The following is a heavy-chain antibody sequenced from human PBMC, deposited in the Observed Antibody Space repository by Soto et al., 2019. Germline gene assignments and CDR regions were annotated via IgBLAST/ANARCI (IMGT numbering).Heavy chain of an antibody. CDR3: AKPRYYYDSSGYTHAFDI. J-gene: IGHJ3*02. Sequence: LRLSCAASGFTFSSYGMHWVRQAPGKGLEWVAVISYDGSNKYYADSVKGRFTISRDNSKNTLYLQMNSLRAEDTAVYYCAKPRYYYDSSGYTHAFDIWGQGTMVTVSS. D-gene: IGHD3-22*01. CDR2: ISYDGSNK. V-gene: IGHV3-30*18. CDR1: GFTFSSYG.